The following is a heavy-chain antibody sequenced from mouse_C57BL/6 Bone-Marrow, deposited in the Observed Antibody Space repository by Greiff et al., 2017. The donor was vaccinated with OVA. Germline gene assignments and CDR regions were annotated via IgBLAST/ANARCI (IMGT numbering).Heavy chain of an antibody. CDR1: GFTFSSYG. J-gene: IGHJ2*01. CDR2: ISSGGSYT. V-gene: IGHV5-6*01. D-gene: IGHD1-1*01. Sequence: EVHLVESGGDLVKPGGSLKLSCAASGFTFSSYGMSWVRQTPDKRLEWVATISSGGSYTYYPDSVKGRFTISRDNAKNTLYLQSSSLKSEDTAMYYCARQAYYGSSYYFDYWGQGTTLTVSS. CDR3: ARQAYYGSSYYFDY.